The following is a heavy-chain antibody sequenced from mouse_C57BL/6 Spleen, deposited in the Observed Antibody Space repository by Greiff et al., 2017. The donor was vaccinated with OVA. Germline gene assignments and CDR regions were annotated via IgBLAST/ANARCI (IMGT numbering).Heavy chain of an antibody. J-gene: IGHJ1*03. CDR3: ARLRSSNWYLDV. Sequence: QVQLQQSGAELARPGASVKLSCKASGYTFTSYGISWVKQRTGQGLEWIGEIYPRSGNTYYNEKFKGKATLTADKSSSTAYMELRSLTSEDSAVYFCARLRSSNWYLDVWGTGTTVTVSS. D-gene: IGHD1-1*01. CDR2: IYPRSGNT. V-gene: IGHV1-81*01. CDR1: GYTFTSYG.